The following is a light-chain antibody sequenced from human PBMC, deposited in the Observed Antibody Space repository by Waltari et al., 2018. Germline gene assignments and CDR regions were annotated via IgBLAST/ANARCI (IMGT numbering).Light chain of an antibody. CDR1: QSGSTN. CDR3: QQYDNWPPWT. V-gene: IGKV3-15*01. J-gene: IGKJ1*01. Sequence: EVVMTQSPATLSVSPGQRATLSCRASQSGSTNVAWYQHKPGQAPRLLIYGASTRATDIPARFSGSVSGTEFSLTISSLQSEDFAVYFCQQYDNWPPWTFGQGTKVEIK. CDR2: GAS.